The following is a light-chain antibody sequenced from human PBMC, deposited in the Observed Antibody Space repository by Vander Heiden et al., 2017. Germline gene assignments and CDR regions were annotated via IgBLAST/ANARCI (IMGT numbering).Light chain of an antibody. CDR3: SSYVGNDRLI. V-gene: IGLV2-8*01. Sequence: QSALPKHHFASESRGQSVTISCTGTSDDVGGYRFVSWYRQYPGKAPKLIIYEVTKRPSGVPDRLSGSKSGNTASLTVSGLQAEDEAHYYCSSYVGNDRLIFGGGTKVTVL. CDR1: SDDVGGYRF. CDR2: EVT. J-gene: IGLJ2*01.